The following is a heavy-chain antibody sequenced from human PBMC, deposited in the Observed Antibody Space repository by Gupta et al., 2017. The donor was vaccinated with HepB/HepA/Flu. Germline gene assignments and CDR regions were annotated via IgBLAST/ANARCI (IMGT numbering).Heavy chain of an antibody. CDR3: ARLSALYYSYGMDV. Sequence: DVQLVEAGGGLGQPGGSLRLSFAASGFTFSSFEMNWVRQAPGKGLEWVAYISSSGTTKDYADSVQGRFTVSRDNAKNSLYLQMNSLRVEDTAVYFCARLSALYYSYGMDVWGQGTTVTVSS. D-gene: IGHD3-3*01. V-gene: IGHV3-48*03. CDR2: ISSSGTTK. J-gene: IGHJ6*02. CDR1: GFTFSSFE.